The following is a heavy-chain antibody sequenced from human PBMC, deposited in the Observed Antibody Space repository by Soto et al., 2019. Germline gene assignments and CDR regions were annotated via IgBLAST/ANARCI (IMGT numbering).Heavy chain of an antibody. V-gene: IGHV3-9*01. CDR1: GFTFDDYA. CDR3: EKDISQNGLDAFDI. CDR2: ISWNSVSI. J-gene: IGHJ3*02. Sequence: PGGSLRLSCAASGFTFDDYAMHWVRQAPGKGLEWVSGISWNSVSIGYADSVKGRFTIYRDNAKNSLYLQMNSLRAEDTALYYCEKDISQNGLDAFDIWGQGTMVTVSS.